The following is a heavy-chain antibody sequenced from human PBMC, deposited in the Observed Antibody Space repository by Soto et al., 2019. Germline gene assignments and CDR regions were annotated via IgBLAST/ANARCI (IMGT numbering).Heavy chain of an antibody. V-gene: IGHV3-48*01. CDR3: ARDGGPYYYGSGSYYGVIDY. CDR2: ISSSSSTI. D-gene: IGHD3-10*01. J-gene: IGHJ4*02. Sequence: GGSLRLSCAASGFTFSSYSMNWVRQAPGKGLEWVSYISSSSSTIYYADSVKGRFTISRDNAKNSLYLQMNSLRAEDTAVYYCARDGGPYYYGSGSYYGVIDYWGQGTLVTVSS. CDR1: GFTFSSYS.